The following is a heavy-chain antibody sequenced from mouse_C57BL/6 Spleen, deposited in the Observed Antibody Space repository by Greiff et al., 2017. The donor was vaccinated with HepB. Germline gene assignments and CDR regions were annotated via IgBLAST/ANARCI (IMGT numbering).Heavy chain of an antibody. Sequence: HLVESGPELVKPGASVKISCKASGYSFTDYNMNWVKQSNGKSPEWIGVINPNYGTTSYNQKFKGKATLTVDQSSSTAYMQLNSLTSEDSAVYYCARYGNSFAYWGQGTLVTVSA. CDR3: ARYGNSFAY. CDR2: INPNYGTT. V-gene: IGHV1-39*01. J-gene: IGHJ3*01. D-gene: IGHD2-1*01. CDR1: GYSFTDYN.